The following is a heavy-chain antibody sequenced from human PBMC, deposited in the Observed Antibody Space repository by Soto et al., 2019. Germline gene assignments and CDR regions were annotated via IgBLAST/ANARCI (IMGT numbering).Heavy chain of an antibody. Sequence: ASVTVSCKASGYTFTSYAMHWVRQAPGQGLEWMGWINAYNGNTEYAQKLQGRVTMTTDTSTSTAYMEVRSLRSDDTAVYYCARVFAYCSRTSCLDYWGRGTLVTVSS. J-gene: IGHJ4*02. D-gene: IGHD2-2*01. CDR2: INAYNGNT. CDR1: GYTFTSYA. V-gene: IGHV1-18*01. CDR3: ARVFAYCSRTSCLDY.